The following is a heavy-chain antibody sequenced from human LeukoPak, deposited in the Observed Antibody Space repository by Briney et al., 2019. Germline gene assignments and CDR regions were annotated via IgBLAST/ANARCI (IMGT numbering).Heavy chain of an antibody. J-gene: IGHJ6*03. CDR1: GGSFSGYY. D-gene: IGHD3-3*01. CDR2: INHSGST. CDR3: ARGPGVWSGYFIPPYYYYMDV. V-gene: IGHV4-34*01. Sequence: SETLSLTCAVYGGSFSGYYWSWIRQPPGKGLEWIGEINHSGSTNYNPSLKSRVTISVDTSKNQFSLKLSSVTAADTAVYYCARGPGVWSGYFIPPYYYYMDVWGKGTTVTVSS.